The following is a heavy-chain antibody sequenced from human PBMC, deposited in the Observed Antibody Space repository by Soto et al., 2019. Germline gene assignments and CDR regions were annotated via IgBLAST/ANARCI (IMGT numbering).Heavy chain of an antibody. D-gene: IGHD6-6*01. CDR2: IIPIFGTA. V-gene: IGHV1-69*06. Sequence: GASVKVSCKASGGTFSSYAISWVRQAPGQGLEWMGGIIPIFGTANYAQKFQGRVTITADKSASTAYMELSSLRSEDTAVYYCARDITSASSPSDAFDIWGQGTMDTVS. CDR3: ARDITSASSPSDAFDI. CDR1: GGTFSSYA. J-gene: IGHJ3*02.